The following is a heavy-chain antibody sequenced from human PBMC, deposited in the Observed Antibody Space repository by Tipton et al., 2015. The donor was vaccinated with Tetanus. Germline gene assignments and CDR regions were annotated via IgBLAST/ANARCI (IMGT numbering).Heavy chain of an antibody. D-gene: IGHD6-13*01. V-gene: IGHV1-69*01. CDR3: ARGEAAGMQGFGY. CDR1: GGTFSTFP. J-gene: IGHJ4*02. CDR2: IIPVFGTP. Sequence: QVQLVQSGPEVKKPGSSVKVSCKFSGGTFSTFPINWVRQAPGQGLEWMGQIIPVFGTPNYARNFQGRVTITADESTSTAYLEVNSLRSEDTAVYYCARGEAAGMQGFGYWGQGTQVTVSS.